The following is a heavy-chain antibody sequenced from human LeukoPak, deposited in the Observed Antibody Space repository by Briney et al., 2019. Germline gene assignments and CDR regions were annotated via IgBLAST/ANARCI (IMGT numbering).Heavy chain of an antibody. CDR2: IWYDGSNK. CDR3: ARDLPYGSGSYHDC. Sequence: GGSLRLSCAASGFTYSSYGMHWVRQAPGKGLEWVAVIWYDGSNKYYADSVKGRFTISRDNSKNTLYLQMNSLRAEDTAVYYCARDLPYGSGSYHDCWGQGTLVTVSS. CDR1: GFTYSSYG. V-gene: IGHV3-33*01. D-gene: IGHD3-10*01. J-gene: IGHJ4*02.